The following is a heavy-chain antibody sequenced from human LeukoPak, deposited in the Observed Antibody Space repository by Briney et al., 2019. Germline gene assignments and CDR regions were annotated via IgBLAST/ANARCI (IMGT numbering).Heavy chain of an antibody. Sequence: GGSLRLSCAASGFTFSSYGMHWVRQAPGKGLEWVAVIWYDGSNKYYADSVKGRFTISRDNSKNTLYLQMNSLRAEDTAVYYCARSPMSRYYYDSSGYYPKYYFDYWGQGTLVTVSS. D-gene: IGHD3-22*01. CDR2: IWYDGSNK. V-gene: IGHV3-33*01. J-gene: IGHJ4*02. CDR3: ARSPMSRYYYDSSGYYPKYYFDY. CDR1: GFTFSSYG.